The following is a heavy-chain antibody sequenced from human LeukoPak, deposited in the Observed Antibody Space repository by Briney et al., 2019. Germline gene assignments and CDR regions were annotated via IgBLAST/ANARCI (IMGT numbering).Heavy chain of an antibody. CDR3: ARDLVDNGSPSPPSL. V-gene: IGHV3-7*01. J-gene: IGHJ4*02. D-gene: IGHD1-26*01. CDR2: INQDGSEK. CDR1: GFTFSSYW. Sequence: GGSLRLSCAASGFTFSSYWMTWVRQAPGKGLEWVANINQDGSEKYYVDSVKGRFTISRDNAKNSLYLQMNSLRAEDTAVYYCARDLVDNGSPSPPSLWGQGTLVTVSS.